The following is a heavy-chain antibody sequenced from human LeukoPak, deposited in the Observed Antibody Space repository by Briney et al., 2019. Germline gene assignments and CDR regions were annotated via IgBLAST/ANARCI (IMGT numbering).Heavy chain of an antibody. D-gene: IGHD1-26*01. CDR3: AKSRGESRGASNY. CDR2: ISGSGDTT. Sequence: GGSLRLSCAASGFTFSSYAMNWVRQAPGKGLEWVSFISGSGDTTYYADSVKGRFTISRDSSKNMLYLQMNSLRAEDTAVYYCAKSRGESRGASNYWGQGTLVTVSS. CDR1: GFTFSSYA. V-gene: IGHV3-23*01. J-gene: IGHJ4*02.